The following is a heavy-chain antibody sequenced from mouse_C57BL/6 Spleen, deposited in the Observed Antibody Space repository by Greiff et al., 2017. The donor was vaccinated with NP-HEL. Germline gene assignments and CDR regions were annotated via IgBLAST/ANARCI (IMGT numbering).Heavy chain of an antibody. CDR2: IYPGSGNT. Sequence: QVQLQQSGAELVRPGASVKLSCKASGYTFTDYYINWVKQRPGQGLEWIARIYPGSGNTYYNEKFKGKATMTAEKSSSTAYMQLSSLTSEDSAVYFCARGMIYYDILYAMDYWGQGTSVTVSS. CDR3: ARGMIYYDILYAMDY. J-gene: IGHJ4*01. D-gene: IGHD2-4*01. V-gene: IGHV1-76*01. CDR1: GYTFTDYY.